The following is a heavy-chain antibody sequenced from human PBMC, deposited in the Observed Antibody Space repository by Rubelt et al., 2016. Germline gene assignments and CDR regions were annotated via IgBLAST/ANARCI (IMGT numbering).Heavy chain of an antibody. Sequence: SISSSSSYIYYADSVKGRFTISRDNAKNSLYLQMNSLRAEDTAVYYCASATYNWNDVNWGLDYWGQGTLVTVSS. CDR2: ISSSSSYI. CDR3: ASATYNWNDVNWGLDY. J-gene: IGHJ4*02. V-gene: IGHV3-21*01. D-gene: IGHD1-20*01.